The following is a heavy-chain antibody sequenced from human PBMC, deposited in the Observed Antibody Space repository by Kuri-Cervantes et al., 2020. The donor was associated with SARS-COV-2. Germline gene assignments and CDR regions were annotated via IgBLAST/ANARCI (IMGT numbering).Heavy chain of an antibody. CDR1: GYSFTSYW. D-gene: IGHD2-15*01. CDR3: ARRVGYYFDY. Sequence: KVSCKGSGYSFTSYWISWVRQMPGKGLEWMGRIDPSDSYTNYSPSFQGHVTISADKSISTAYPQWSSLKASDTAMYYCARRVGYYFDYWGQGTLVTVSS. V-gene: IGHV5-10-1*01. J-gene: IGHJ4*02. CDR2: IDPSDSYT.